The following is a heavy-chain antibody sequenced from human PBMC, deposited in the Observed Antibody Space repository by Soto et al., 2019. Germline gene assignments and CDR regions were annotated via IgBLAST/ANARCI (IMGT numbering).Heavy chain of an antibody. J-gene: IGHJ6*02. Sequence: QVQLVQSGAEVKKPGTSVKVSCKVSGGTFSSYAISWVRQAPGQGLEWMGEIISIFGTAMYAQKFQGRVTIIADEFASTAYMELSGLRSDDTAVYYCARGGKERFRGSGMDVWGQGTTVTVSS. V-gene: IGHV1-69*01. CDR3: ARGGKERFRGSGMDV. CDR1: GGTFSSYA. CDR2: IISIFGTA. D-gene: IGHD1-1*01.